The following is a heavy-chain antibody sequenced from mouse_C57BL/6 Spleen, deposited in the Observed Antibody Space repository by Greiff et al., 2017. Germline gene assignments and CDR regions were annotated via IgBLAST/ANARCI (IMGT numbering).Heavy chain of an antibody. Sequence: QVQLQQPGAELVKPGASVKMSCKASGYTFSSYWITWVKQRPGQGLEWIGDIYPGSGSTNYNEKFKRKATLTVDTTSSTAYMQLSSLTSEDAAVYYCARGFINFDYWGQGTTLTVSS. D-gene: IGHD1-1*01. CDR2: IYPGSGST. J-gene: IGHJ2*01. CDR1: GYTFSSYW. CDR3: ARGFINFDY. V-gene: IGHV1-55*01.